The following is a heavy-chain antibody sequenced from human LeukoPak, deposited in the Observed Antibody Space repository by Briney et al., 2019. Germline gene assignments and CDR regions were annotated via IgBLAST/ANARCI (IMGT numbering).Heavy chain of an antibody. V-gene: IGHV4-39*07. CDR2: IYYSGST. CDR1: GGSISSSSYY. D-gene: IGHD6-19*01. J-gene: IGHJ4*02. CDR3: ARTKSDYSSGFY. Sequence: SETLSLTCTVSGGSISSSSYYWGWIRQPPGKGLEWIGSIYYSGSTYYNPSLKSRVTISVDTSKNQFSLRLSSVTAADTAVYYCARTKSDYSSGFYWGQGTLVTVSS.